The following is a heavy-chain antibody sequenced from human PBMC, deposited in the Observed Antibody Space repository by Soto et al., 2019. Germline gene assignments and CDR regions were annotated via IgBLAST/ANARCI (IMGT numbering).Heavy chain of an antibody. CDR1: GYTFTSYY. Sequence: GASVKVSCKASGYTFTSYYITWVRQAPGQGLEWMGWIGANIGNTDYAQKLQGRVTMTADASTSTAYMELSSLRSEDTAVYYCARVRTVTTWLEGYGMDVWGQGTTVTVSS. CDR2: IGANIGNT. CDR3: ARVRTVTTWLEGYGMDV. J-gene: IGHJ6*02. D-gene: IGHD4-17*01. V-gene: IGHV1-18*01.